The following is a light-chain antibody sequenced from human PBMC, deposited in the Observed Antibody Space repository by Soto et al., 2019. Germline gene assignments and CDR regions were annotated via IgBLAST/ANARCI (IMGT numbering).Light chain of an antibody. CDR2: WAS. Sequence: DIVMTQSPDSLAVSLGERATINCKSSQSVLYSSNNNNYLAWYQQKPGQPPKLLIYWASARESWVPDRFSGRGSGTDFTLTISSLQAEDVAVYYCQQYYTIPRTFGQGTKVEIK. J-gene: IGKJ1*01. CDR1: QSVLYSSNNNNY. CDR3: QQYYTIPRT. V-gene: IGKV4-1*01.